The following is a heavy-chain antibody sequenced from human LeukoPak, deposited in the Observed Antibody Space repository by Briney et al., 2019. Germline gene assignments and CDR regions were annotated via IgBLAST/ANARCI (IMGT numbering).Heavy chain of an antibody. CDR2: ITDNGRKT. Sequence: GGSLRLSCAASGLTFSSYAMNWVRQASGKGLEWVSGITDNGRKTYYADSVKGRFSISRDNSKNTLYLQMNSLRAEDTAVYYCAKLPVIVGATTSNAFDIWGQGTMVTVSS. J-gene: IGHJ3*02. V-gene: IGHV3-23*01. CDR1: GLTFSSYA. CDR3: AKLPVIVGATTSNAFDI. D-gene: IGHD1-26*01.